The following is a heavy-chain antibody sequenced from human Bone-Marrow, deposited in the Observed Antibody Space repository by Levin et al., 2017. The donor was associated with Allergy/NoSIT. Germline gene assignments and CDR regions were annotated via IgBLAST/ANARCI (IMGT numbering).Heavy chain of an antibody. CDR3: ARMGHTTAYYDFWSGYYALDY. D-gene: IGHD3-3*01. J-gene: IGHJ4*02. CDR1: GGSISSYY. CDR2: IYYSGST. V-gene: IGHV4-59*01. Sequence: SQTLSLTCTVSGGSISSYYWSWIRQPPGKGLEWIGYIYYSGSTNYNPSLKSRVTISVDTSKNQFSLKLSSVTAADTAVYYCARMGHTTAYYDFWSGYYALDYWGQGTLVTVSS.